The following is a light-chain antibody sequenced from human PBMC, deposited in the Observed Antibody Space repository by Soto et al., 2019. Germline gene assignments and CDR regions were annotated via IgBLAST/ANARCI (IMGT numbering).Light chain of an antibody. J-gene: IGKJ4*01. Sequence: SPATLSLNKGGRATLSCRASQSVSSYLAWYQQKPGQAPRLLIYDASNRATGIPARFSGSGSGTDFTLTISSLEPEDFAVYYCQQRSNWPPLPFGGVSMVAIK. V-gene: IGKV3-11*01. CDR1: QSVSSY. CDR2: DAS. CDR3: QQRSNWPPLP.